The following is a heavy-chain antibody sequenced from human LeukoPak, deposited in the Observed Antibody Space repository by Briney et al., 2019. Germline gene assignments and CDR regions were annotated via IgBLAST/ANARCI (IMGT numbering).Heavy chain of an antibody. J-gene: IGHJ5*02. D-gene: IGHD6-19*01. CDR1: GFTFSSYS. Sequence: GGSLRLSCAASGFTFSSYSMNWVRQAPGKWLEWVSSISSSSNYIYCADSVKGRFTISRDNAKNSLYLQMNSLRAEDTAVYYCARDPSSGWYLKGWFDPWGQGTLVTVSS. CDR2: ISSSSNYI. CDR3: ARDPSSGWYLKGWFDP. V-gene: IGHV3-21*01.